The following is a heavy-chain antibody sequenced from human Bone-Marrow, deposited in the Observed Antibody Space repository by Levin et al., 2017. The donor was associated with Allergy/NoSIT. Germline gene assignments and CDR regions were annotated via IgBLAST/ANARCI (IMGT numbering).Heavy chain of an antibody. J-gene: IGHJ6*02. Sequence: ASVKVSCKVSGHTFTESAMHWVRQAPGKGLEWMGGVVPEDGEAIYAQNFQGRVTMTEDRSTDTAYMELTSLRSEDTAVYYCTTAKIQRFYHYGMDVWGQGTAVIVSS. V-gene: IGHV1-24*01. CDR3: TTAKIQRFYHYGMDV. D-gene: IGHD5-18*01. CDR2: VVPEDGEA. CDR1: GHTFTESA.